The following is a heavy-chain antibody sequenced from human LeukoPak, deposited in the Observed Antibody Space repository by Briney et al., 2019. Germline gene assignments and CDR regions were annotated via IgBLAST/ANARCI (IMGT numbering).Heavy chain of an antibody. CDR1: GGSISSSNW. CDR3: ARNANPTDAFDI. Sequence: PSGSLSLTCAVSGGSISSSNWWSWVRQPPGKGLEWIGEIYHSGSTNYNPSLESRVSISVDKSKNLFSLKLNSVTAADTAVYYCARNANPTDAFDIWGQGTMVTVFS. D-gene: IGHD4-17*01. V-gene: IGHV4-4*02. J-gene: IGHJ3*02. CDR2: IYHSGST.